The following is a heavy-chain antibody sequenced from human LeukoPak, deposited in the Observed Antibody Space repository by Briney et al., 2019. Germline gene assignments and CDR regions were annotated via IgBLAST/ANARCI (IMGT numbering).Heavy chain of an antibody. CDR1: GGTFSSYA. J-gene: IGHJ4*02. D-gene: IGHD6-13*01. CDR2: MNPNSGNT. V-gene: IGHV1-8*02. Sequence: ASVKVSCKASGGTFSSYAISWVRQAPGQGLEWMGWMNPNSGNTGYAQKFQGRVTMTRNTSISTAYMELSSLRSEDTAVYYCARFIRIAAAGARGCLGYWGQGTLVTVSS. CDR3: ARFIRIAAAGARGCLGY.